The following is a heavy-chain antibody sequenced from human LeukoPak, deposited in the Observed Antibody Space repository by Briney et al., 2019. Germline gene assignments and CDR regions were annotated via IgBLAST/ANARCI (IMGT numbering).Heavy chain of an antibody. CDR3: ARGRITMVRENYYYYGMDV. CDR1: GGTFSSYA. Sequence: SVKVSCKASGGTFSSYAISWVRQAPGQGLEWMGRSIPIFGIANYAQKFQGRVTITADKSTSTAYMELSSLRSEDTAVYYCARGRITMVRENYYYYGMDVWGQGTTVTVSS. V-gene: IGHV1-69*04. D-gene: IGHD3-10*01. CDR2: SIPIFGIA. J-gene: IGHJ6*02.